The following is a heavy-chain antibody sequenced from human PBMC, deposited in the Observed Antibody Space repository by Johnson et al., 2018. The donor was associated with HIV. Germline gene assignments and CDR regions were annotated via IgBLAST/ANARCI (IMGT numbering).Heavy chain of an antibody. D-gene: IGHD4-17*01. CDR2: IRYDGSNK. J-gene: IGHJ3*02. V-gene: IGHV3-30*02. Sequence: QVQLVESGGGVVQPGGSLRLSCAASGFTFSSYGMHWVRQAPGKGLEWVAFIRYDGSNKYYADSVKGRFTISRDNSKNTLYLQLNSLRAEDTAVYYCALHRYGDYGDAFEIWGQGTMVTVSS. CDR1: GFTFSSYG. CDR3: ALHRYGDYGDAFEI.